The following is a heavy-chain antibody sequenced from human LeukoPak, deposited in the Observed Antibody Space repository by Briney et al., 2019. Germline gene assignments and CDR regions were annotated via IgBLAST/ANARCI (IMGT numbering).Heavy chain of an antibody. CDR3: ARDTHCSSTSCYNAFDI. V-gene: IGHV3-21*01. CDR2: ISSSSTYI. J-gene: IGHJ3*02. D-gene: IGHD2-2*02. Sequence: GGSLRLFCAASGFTFSSYSMNWVRQAPGKGLEWVSSISSSSTYIYYADSLKGRFTISRDNAKNSLSLQMNSLRAEDTAVYYCARDTHCSSTSCYNAFDIWGQGTMVTVSS. CDR1: GFTFSSYS.